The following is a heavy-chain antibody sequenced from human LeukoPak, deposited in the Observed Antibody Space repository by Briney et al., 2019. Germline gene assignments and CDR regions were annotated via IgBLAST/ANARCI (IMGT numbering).Heavy chain of an antibody. Sequence: PSETLSLTCTVSGGSISSGDYFWSWIRQHPGKGLEWIGYINYSGTTYYNPSLKSRVTISVDTSKNQFSVKLSSVTAADTAVYYCTRASPGLSAVFYGMDVWGQGTTVTVSS. CDR1: GGSISSGDYF. CDR2: INYSGTT. CDR3: TRASPGLSAVFYGMDV. J-gene: IGHJ6*02. D-gene: IGHD2-2*01. V-gene: IGHV4-31*03.